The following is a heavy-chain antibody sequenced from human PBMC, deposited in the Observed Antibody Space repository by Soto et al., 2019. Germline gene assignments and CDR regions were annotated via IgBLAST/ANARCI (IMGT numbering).Heavy chain of an antibody. CDR2: ISAYNGNT. CDR1: GYTFTSYC. CDR3: ASPDSSGYSAFDI. V-gene: IGHV1-18*04. D-gene: IGHD3-22*01. Sequence: GASVKVSCKASGYTFTSYCISWVLQAPGQGLEWMGWISAYNGNTNYAQKLQGRVTMTTDTSTSTAYMELRSLRSDDTAVYYCASPDSSGYSAFDIWGQGTMVTVSS. J-gene: IGHJ3*02.